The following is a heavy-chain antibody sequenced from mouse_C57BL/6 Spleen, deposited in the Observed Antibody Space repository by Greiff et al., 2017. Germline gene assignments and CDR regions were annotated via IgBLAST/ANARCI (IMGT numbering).Heavy chain of an antibody. CDR2: ISSGSSTI. CDR1: GFTFSDYG. J-gene: IGHJ4*01. D-gene: IGHD2-4*01. Sequence: EVKLVESGGGLVKPGGSLKLSCAASGFTFSDYGMHWVRQAPEKGLEWVAYISSGSSTIYYADTVKGRFTISRDNAKNTLFLQMTSLRSEDTAMYYGARKDYAYYAMDYWGQGTSVTVSS. V-gene: IGHV5-17*01. CDR3: ARKDYAYYAMDY.